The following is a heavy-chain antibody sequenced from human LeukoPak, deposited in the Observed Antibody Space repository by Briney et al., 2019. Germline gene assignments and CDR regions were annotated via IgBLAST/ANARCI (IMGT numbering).Heavy chain of an antibody. CDR2: VSPTTGGT. V-gene: IGHV1-2*02. CDR1: GYTFTDYY. J-gene: IGHJ4*02. D-gene: IGHD2-2*01. Sequence: VSVKVSCKASGYTFTDYYMHWVRQAPGQGLEWMGWVSPTTGGTVYAQKFQGRVTMTTDTSISTAYMELSRLRSDDTAVYFCARELGYCSSTSCPVYRYWGQGTLVT. CDR3: ARELGYCSSTSCPVYRY.